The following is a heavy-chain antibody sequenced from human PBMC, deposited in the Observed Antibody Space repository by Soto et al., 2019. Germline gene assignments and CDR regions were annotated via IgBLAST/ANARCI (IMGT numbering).Heavy chain of an antibody. CDR1: GGSISSYY. Sequence: SETLSLTCTVSGGSISSYYWSWIRQPPGKGLEWIGYIYYSGSTNYNPSLKSRVTISVDTSKNQFSLKLSSVTAADTAVYYCARNEIVLVPAAPSTAYYYYGMDVWGQGTTVTVSS. D-gene: IGHD2-2*01. V-gene: IGHV4-59*01. CDR2: IYYSGST. J-gene: IGHJ6*02. CDR3: ARNEIVLVPAAPSTAYYYYGMDV.